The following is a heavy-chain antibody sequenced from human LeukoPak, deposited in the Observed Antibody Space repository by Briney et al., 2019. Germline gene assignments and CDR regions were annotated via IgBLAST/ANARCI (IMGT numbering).Heavy chain of an antibody. D-gene: IGHD3-10*01. J-gene: IGHJ5*02. Sequence: ASVKVSCKASGYTFTGSYVHWVRQAPGQGLEWMGWINPDSGGANYAQRSQGRVDMTRDTSITTAYMELSSLRSDDTAVYYCTREAGVRGGTRSSWFDPWGQGTLVTVSS. CDR3: TREAGVRGGTRSSWFDP. CDR1: GYTFTGSY. V-gene: IGHV1-2*02. CDR2: INPDSGGA.